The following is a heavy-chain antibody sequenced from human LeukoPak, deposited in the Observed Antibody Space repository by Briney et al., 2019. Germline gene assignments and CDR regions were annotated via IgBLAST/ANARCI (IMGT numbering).Heavy chain of an antibody. CDR2: ISSSSSYI. CDR1: GFTFNIHT. D-gene: IGHD3-10*01. J-gene: IGHJ4*02. CDR3: ARGYGSGIFYD. V-gene: IGHV3-21*01. Sequence: AGSLRLSCAASGFTFNIHTINWVGPAPGKGLEWVSSISSSSSYIYYADSVTGRFTISRDNANNSLYLQMNSLRAEDTAVYYCARGYGSGIFYDWGQGTLVTVSS.